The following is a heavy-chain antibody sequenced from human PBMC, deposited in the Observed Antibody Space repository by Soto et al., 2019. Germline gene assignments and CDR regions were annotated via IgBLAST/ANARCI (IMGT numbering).Heavy chain of an antibody. Sequence: QLQLQESGPGPVKPSETLSLTCTVSGGSISGSIYYCGWIRQPPGKGLEWSGSFYYSGNTYYNPSLKSRVTISVDTSKNQFSLRLSSVTAADTAVYYCDGGSSHYWGQGTLVTVSS. D-gene: IGHD6-13*01. CDR3: DGGSSHY. V-gene: IGHV4-39*01. CDR1: GGSISGSIYY. CDR2: FYYSGNT. J-gene: IGHJ4*02.